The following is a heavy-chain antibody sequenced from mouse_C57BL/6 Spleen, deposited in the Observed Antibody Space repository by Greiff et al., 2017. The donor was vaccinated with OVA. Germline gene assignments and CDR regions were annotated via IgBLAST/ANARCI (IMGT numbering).Heavy chain of an antibody. D-gene: IGHD1-1*01. CDR1: GYTFTSYW. CDR3: ARTNYYGGKDY. V-gene: IGHV1-55*01. J-gene: IGHJ2*01. Sequence: QVQLQQPGAELVKPGASVKMSCTASGYTFTSYWITWVKQRPGQGLEWIGDIYPGSGSTNYNAKFKSKATLTVDTSSSTAYMQLSSLTSEDSAVYYCARTNYYGGKDYWGQGTTLTVSS. CDR2: IYPGSGST.